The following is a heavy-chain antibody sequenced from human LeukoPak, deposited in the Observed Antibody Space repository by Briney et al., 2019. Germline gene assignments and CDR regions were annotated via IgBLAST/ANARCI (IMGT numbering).Heavy chain of an antibody. CDR2: IYTSGST. D-gene: IGHD6-6*01. V-gene: IGHV4-61*02. Sequence: SETLSLTCTVSGGSISSGSYYWSWIRQPAGKGLEWIGRIYTSGSTNYNPSLKSRVTISVDTSKNQFSLKLSSVTAADTAVYYCATEKTSLYYFDYWGQGTLVTVSS. J-gene: IGHJ4*02. CDR3: ATEKTSLYYFDY. CDR1: GGSISSGSYY.